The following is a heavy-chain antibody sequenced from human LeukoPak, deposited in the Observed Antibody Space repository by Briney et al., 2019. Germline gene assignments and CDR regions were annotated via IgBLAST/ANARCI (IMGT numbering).Heavy chain of an antibody. CDR3: ARSGWYASDY. D-gene: IGHD6-19*01. Sequence: SETLSLTCAVSGGSISSGGYSWSWIRQPPGKGLEWIGYIYHSGSTYYNPSLKSGVTISVDRSKNQFSLKLSSVTAADTAVYYCARSGWYASDYWGQGTLVTVSS. CDR1: GGSISSGGYS. J-gene: IGHJ4*02. CDR2: IYHSGST. V-gene: IGHV4-30-2*01.